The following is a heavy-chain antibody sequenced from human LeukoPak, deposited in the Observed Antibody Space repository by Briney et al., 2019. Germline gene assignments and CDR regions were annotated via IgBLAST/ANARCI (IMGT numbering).Heavy chain of an antibody. J-gene: IGHJ4*02. D-gene: IGHD3-10*01. V-gene: IGHV3-30-3*01. CDR3: ARDPHYYGSGSYYNLNYFDY. Sequence: GGSLRLSCAASGFTFSSYAMHWVRQAPGKGLEGVAVISYDGSNKYYADSVKGRFTISRDNSKNTLYLQMNSLRAEDTAVYYCARDPHYYGSGSYYNLNYFDYWGQGTLVPVS. CDR1: GFTFSSYA. CDR2: ISYDGSNK.